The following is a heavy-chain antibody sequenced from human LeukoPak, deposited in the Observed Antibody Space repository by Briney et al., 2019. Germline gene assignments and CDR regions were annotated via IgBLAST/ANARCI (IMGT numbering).Heavy chain of an antibody. Sequence: GGSLRLSCAASGFTFSSYSMNWVRQAPGKGLEWVSSISSSSSYIYYADSVKGRFTISRDNAKNSLYLQMNSLRAEDTAVYYCARDRFYYGSGLQRGYYYYGMDVWGQGTTVTVSS. J-gene: IGHJ6*02. CDR3: ARDRFYYGSGLQRGYYYYGMDV. D-gene: IGHD3-10*01. CDR1: GFTFSSYS. V-gene: IGHV3-21*01. CDR2: ISSSSSYI.